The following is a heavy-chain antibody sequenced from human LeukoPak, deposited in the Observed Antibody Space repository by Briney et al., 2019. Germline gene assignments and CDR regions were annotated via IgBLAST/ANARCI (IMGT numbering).Heavy chain of an antibody. V-gene: IGHV4-59*01. J-gene: IGHJ3*02. CDR3: AREGGEQIGDAFDI. CDR2: VYYSGTT. CDR1: GGSISSYY. Sequence: SGTLSLTCTVSGGSISSYYWSWIRQPPGKGLEWIGYVYYSGTTNYNPSLQSRVTMSVDTSKNQFSLYLRSVIAADTAAYYCAREGGEQIGDAFDIWGQGTMVTVSS. D-gene: IGHD1/OR15-1a*01.